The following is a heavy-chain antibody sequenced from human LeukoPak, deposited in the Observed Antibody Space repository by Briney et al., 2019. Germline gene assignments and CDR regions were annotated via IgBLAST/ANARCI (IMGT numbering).Heavy chain of an antibody. Sequence: SEALSLTCTVSGGSISSYYWSWIRQPPGKGLEWIGSMYYSGSTYYNPSLKSRVTISVDTSKNQFSLKLSSVTAADTAVYYCARNHYFGSGSYYDPQNWFDPWGQGTLVTVSS. V-gene: IGHV4-59*05. J-gene: IGHJ5*02. CDR1: GGSISSYY. CDR3: ARNHYFGSGSYYDPQNWFDP. D-gene: IGHD3-10*01. CDR2: MYYSGST.